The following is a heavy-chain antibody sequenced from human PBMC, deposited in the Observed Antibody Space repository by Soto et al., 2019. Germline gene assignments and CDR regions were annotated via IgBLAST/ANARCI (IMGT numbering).Heavy chain of an antibody. V-gene: IGHV1-3*01. CDR1: GSTFTSYA. D-gene: IGHD3-9*01. CDR3: ASNVLRYFDWLFPPDY. CDR2: INAGNGNT. J-gene: IGHJ4*02. Sequence: QVQLVQSGAEVKKPGASVKVSCKASGSTFTSYAMHWVRQAPGQRLEWMGWINAGNGNTKYSQKFQGRVTITRDTSASTAYMELSSLRSEDTAVYYCASNVLRYFDWLFPPDYWGQGTLVTVSS.